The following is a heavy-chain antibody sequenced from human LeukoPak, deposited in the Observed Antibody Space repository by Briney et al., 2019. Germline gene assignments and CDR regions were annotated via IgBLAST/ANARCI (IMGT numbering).Heavy chain of an antibody. J-gene: IGHJ4*02. Sequence: SETLSLTCTVSGGSLSSSSYYWGWLRQPPGKGLEWIGSIYYSGSTYYNPSLKSRVTMSVDTSKNQFSLKLSSVTAADTAVYYCASGGGPLFDYWGQGTLVTVSS. CDR1: GGSLSSSSYY. CDR3: ASGGGPLFDY. D-gene: IGHD3-16*01. CDR2: IYYSGST. V-gene: IGHV4-39*01.